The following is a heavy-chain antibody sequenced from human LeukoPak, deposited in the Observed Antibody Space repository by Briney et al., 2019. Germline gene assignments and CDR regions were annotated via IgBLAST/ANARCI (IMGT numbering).Heavy chain of an antibody. Sequence: SETLSLTCTVSGGSISSYYWSWIRQPPGKGLEWIGYIYYSGSTNYNPSLKSRVTISVDTSKNQFSLKLSSVTAADTAVYYCATRYLDYGDYGGRPTLLGYGMDVWGQGTTVTVSS. J-gene: IGHJ6*02. D-gene: IGHD4-17*01. CDR1: GGSISSYY. CDR3: ATRYLDYGDYGGRPTLLGYGMDV. V-gene: IGHV4-59*01. CDR2: IYYSGST.